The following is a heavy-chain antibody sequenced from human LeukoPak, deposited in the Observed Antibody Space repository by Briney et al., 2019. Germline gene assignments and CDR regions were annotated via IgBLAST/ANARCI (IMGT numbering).Heavy chain of an antibody. D-gene: IGHD3-22*01. CDR2: ISGSGGST. Sequence: PGGSLRLSCAASGSTFSSYAMSWVRQAPGKGLEWVSAISGSGGSTYYAGSVKGRFTISRDNSKNTLYLQMNSLRAEDTAVYYCAKDLYYYDSSGYPDYWGQGTLVTVSS. V-gene: IGHV3-23*01. CDR1: GSTFSSYA. J-gene: IGHJ4*02. CDR3: AKDLYYYDSSGYPDY.